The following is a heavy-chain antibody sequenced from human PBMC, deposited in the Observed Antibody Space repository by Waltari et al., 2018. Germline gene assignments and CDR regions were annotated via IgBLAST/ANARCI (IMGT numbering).Heavy chain of an antibody. CDR3: ARDSILGYSYGTSDY. Sequence: EVQLVESGGGLVKPGGSLRLSCAASGFTFSSYSMNWDRQHPGKGLEWVSSISSSSSYIYYADSVNGRFTISRDNAKNSLYLQMNSLRAEDTAVYYCARDSILGYSYGTSDYWGQGTLVTVSS. D-gene: IGHD5-18*01. J-gene: IGHJ4*02. V-gene: IGHV3-21*01. CDR2: ISSSSSYI. CDR1: GFTFSSYS.